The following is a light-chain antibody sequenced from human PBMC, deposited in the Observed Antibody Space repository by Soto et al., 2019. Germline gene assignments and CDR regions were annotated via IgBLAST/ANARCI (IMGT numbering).Light chain of an antibody. CDR2: QAS. V-gene: IGKV1-5*03. CDR3: QQYNSYSRT. CDR1: QSVNSW. Sequence: IQMTQSPSTLSAYVGDRVTITCRASQSVNSWLAWYQQKPGKAPKLLIYQASTLESGVPSRFSGSRSGTEFTLTISSLQPDDFATYYCQQYNSYSRTFGQGTKVDIK. J-gene: IGKJ1*01.